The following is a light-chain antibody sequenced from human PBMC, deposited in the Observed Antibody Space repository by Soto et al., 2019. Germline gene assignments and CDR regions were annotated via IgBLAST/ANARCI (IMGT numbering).Light chain of an antibody. CDR3: QQYHTYSRT. CDR1: QSISTW. Sequence: DIQMTQSPSTLSASVGDRVTITCRASQSISTWLAWYQQKPGKAPKLLIYSASDLESGVPSRFSGSGFGTEFTLTISSLQPDDFATYYCQQYHTYSRTFGQGTKVDIK. CDR2: SAS. V-gene: IGKV1-5*03. J-gene: IGKJ1*01.